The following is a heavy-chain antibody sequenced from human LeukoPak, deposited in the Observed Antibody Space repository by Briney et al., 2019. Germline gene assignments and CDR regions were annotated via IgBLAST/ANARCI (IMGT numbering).Heavy chain of an antibody. V-gene: IGHV3-64*01. CDR3: ARVNYYDSSGYSDY. CDR2: ISSNGGST. D-gene: IGHD3-22*01. J-gene: IGHJ4*02. Sequence: GGSLRLSCAASGFTFSSYAMHWVRQAPGKGLEYVSAISSNGGSTYYANSVKGRFTISRDNSKNTPYLQMGSLRAEDMAVYYCARVNYYDSSGYSDYWGQGTLVTVSS. CDR1: GFTFSSYA.